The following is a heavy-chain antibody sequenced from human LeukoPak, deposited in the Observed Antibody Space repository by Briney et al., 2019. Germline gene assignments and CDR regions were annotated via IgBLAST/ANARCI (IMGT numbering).Heavy chain of an antibody. CDR1: GFTFSSYG. CDR3: AKGTHALDY. Sequence: GRSLRLPCAASGFTFSSYGMHWVRQAPGKGLEWVAVISYDGSNKYYADSVKGRFTISRDNSKNTLCLQMNSLRAEDTAVYYCAKGTHALDYWGQGTLVTVSS. D-gene: IGHD1-14*01. J-gene: IGHJ4*02. CDR2: ISYDGSNK. V-gene: IGHV3-30*18.